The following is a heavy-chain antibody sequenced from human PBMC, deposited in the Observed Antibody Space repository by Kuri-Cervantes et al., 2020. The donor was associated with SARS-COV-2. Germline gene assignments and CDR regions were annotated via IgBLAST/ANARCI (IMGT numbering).Heavy chain of an antibody. V-gene: IGHV1-8*01. CDR3: VRGEYSSSYYYYYYYMDV. CDR1: GYTFTSDD. CDR2: MNPNSGNT. Sequence: ASVKVSCKASGYTFTSDDINWVRQATGQGLEWMGWMNPNSGNTGYVEKFQGRVTMARNTSISTAYMELSSLRSEDTAVYYCVRGEYSSSYYYYYYYMDVWGKGTTVTVSS. J-gene: IGHJ6*03. D-gene: IGHD6-6*01.